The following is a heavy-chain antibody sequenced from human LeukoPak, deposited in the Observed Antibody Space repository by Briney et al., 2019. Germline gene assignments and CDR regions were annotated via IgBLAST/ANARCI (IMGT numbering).Heavy chain of an antibody. D-gene: IGHD3-10*01. CDR2: ISSTSSYI. J-gene: IGHJ3*02. V-gene: IGHV3-21*01. Sequence: PGGSLRLSCAASGFNFNTYSLNWVRQAPGRGLEWVSSISSTSSYIYYADSVKGRFTISRDNSKNSLSLQMNSLGVEDTAVYYCATGAGGWALFDAFDIWGQGTMVTVSS. CDR3: ATGAGGWALFDAFDI. CDR1: GFNFNTYS.